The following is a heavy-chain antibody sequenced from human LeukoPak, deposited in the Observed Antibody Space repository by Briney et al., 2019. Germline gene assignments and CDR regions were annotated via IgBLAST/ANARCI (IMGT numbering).Heavy chain of an antibody. Sequence: SETLSLTCTVSGRSIRSSSYYWGWIRQPPGKGLEWIGSIYYSGSTYYNASLKSRGTISVDTSKNQFSLKLNSVTAADTDVYFCARRVVAVDGTGYFDYWGQGTLVTVSS. V-gene: IGHV4-39*01. CDR3: ARRVVAVDGTGYFDY. CDR2: IYYSGST. CDR1: GRSIRSSSYY. J-gene: IGHJ4*02. D-gene: IGHD6-19*01.